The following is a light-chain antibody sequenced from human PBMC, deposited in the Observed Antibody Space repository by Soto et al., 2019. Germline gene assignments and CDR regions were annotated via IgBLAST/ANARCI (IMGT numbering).Light chain of an antibody. J-gene: IGKJ1*01. CDR1: QSVSSY. CDR3: QQNTDWPGT. CDR2: DAS. Sequence: EIVMTQSPATLSVSPWERATLSCRASQSVSSYLAWYQQKPGQAPRLLIYDASTRATGSPVRVSGSGSGTEFTLTISSLQYEDVGVYECQQNTDWPGTFGQGTKVDIK. V-gene: IGKV3-15*01.